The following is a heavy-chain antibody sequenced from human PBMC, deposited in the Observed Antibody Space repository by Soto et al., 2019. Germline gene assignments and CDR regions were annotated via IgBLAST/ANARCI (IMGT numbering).Heavy chain of an antibody. CDR3: ARDDVVPAAQVGVYYYYGMDV. Sequence: ETLSLTCTVSGGSISSYYWSWIRQPAGKGLEWIGRIYTSGSTNYNPSLKSRVTMSVDTSKNQFSLKLSSVTAADTAVYYCARDDVVPAAQVGVYYYYGMDVWGQGTTVTVSS. CDR1: GGSISSYY. J-gene: IGHJ6*02. CDR2: IYTSGST. V-gene: IGHV4-4*07. D-gene: IGHD2-2*01.